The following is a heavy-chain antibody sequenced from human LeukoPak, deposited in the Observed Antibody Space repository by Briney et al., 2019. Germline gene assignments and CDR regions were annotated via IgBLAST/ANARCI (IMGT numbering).Heavy chain of an antibody. Sequence: SETLSLTCTVSGGSIRSADYYWSWIRQPPGKGLEWIGYIYYSGSTYYSPSLKSRVTISVDMSTNQFSLRLTSVTAADTAVYFCARVHRDGYSYFYHYFDYWGQGTLVTVSA. CDR2: IYYSGST. V-gene: IGHV4-30-4*01. CDR3: ARVHRDGYSYFYHYFDY. D-gene: IGHD5-24*01. CDR1: GGSIRSADYY. J-gene: IGHJ4*02.